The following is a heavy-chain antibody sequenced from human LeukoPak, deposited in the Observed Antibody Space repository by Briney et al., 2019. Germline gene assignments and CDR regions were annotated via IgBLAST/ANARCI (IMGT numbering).Heavy chain of an antibody. V-gene: IGHV4-34*01. Sequence: SETLSLTCAVYGGSFLVYYWSWIRQPPGKGLEWIGEINHSGSTNYNPSLKSRVTISVDTSKNQFSLKLSSVTAADTAVYYCARAGDIVVVVDATPGMDVWGQGTTVTVSS. D-gene: IGHD2-15*01. CDR2: INHSGST. CDR1: GGSFLVYY. CDR3: ARAGDIVVVVDATPGMDV. J-gene: IGHJ6*02.